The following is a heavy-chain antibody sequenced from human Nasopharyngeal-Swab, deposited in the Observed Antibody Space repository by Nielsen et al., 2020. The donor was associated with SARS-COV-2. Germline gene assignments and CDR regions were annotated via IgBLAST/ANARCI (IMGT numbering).Heavy chain of an antibody. J-gene: IGHJ4*02. CDR2: ISSTGDYI. Sequence: GGSLRLSCAASGFTFSLYTMNWVRQAPGKGLEWVSAISSTGDYIYYAASVKGRFTISRDNAKKSVYLQMNSLRAEDTAVYYCARDTPAMFAYWGQGTLVTVSS. CDR3: ARDTPAMFAY. CDR1: GFTFSLYT. V-gene: IGHV3-21*01.